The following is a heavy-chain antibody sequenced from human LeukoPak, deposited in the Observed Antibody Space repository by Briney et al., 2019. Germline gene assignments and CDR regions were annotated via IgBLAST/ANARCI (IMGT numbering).Heavy chain of an antibody. J-gene: IGHJ6*02. CDR2: ISYDGSNK. Sequence: GRSLRLSCAASGFTFSSYAMHWVRQAPGKGLEWVAVISYDGSNKYYADSVKGRFTISRDNSKNTLYLQMSSLRAEDTAVYYCARAYSSSWYYYYGMDVWGQGTTVTVSS. D-gene: IGHD6-13*01. CDR3: ARAYSSSWYYYYGMDV. CDR1: GFTFSSYA. V-gene: IGHV3-30*04.